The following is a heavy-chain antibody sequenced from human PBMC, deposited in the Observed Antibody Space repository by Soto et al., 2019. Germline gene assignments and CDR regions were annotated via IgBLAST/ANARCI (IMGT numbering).Heavy chain of an antibody. CDR1: GYTFTSYG. CDR2: ISAYNGNT. Sequence: ASVKVSCKXSGYTFTSYGISWVRQAPGQGLEWMGWISAYNGNTNYAQKLQGRVTMTTDTSTSTAYMELRSLRSDDTAVYYCAGSLYYYDSSGYLDYWGQGTLVTVSS. J-gene: IGHJ4*02. CDR3: AGSLYYYDSSGYLDY. D-gene: IGHD3-22*01. V-gene: IGHV1-18*04.